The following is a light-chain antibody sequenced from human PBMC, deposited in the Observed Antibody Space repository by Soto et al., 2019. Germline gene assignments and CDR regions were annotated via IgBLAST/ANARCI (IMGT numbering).Light chain of an antibody. CDR1: QSISTW. V-gene: IGKV1-5*03. CDR2: WAS. Sequence: DIHMTQSPATLSASVGDRVTITCRASQSISTWLAWYQQKPGKAPKLLICWASSLESGVPSRFSGSGSGTEFTLTISSLQPDDFATYYCQHYTTYSGTFGPGTKVDIK. CDR3: QHYTTYSGT. J-gene: IGKJ3*01.